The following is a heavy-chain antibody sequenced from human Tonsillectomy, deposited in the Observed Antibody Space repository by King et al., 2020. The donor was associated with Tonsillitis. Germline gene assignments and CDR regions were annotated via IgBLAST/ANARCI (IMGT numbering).Heavy chain of an antibody. CDR3: ARYVSGSFDY. D-gene: IGHD1-26*01. CDR1: GGSISSGDHF. Sequence: QLQESGPGVVKPSETLSLTCTVSGGSISSGDHFWAWIRQPPGKGLGWIGYLYSSGTIFYNPSLKIRITISGGTSENRFSLKLSSVTAADTAVYFCARYVSGSFDYWGQGALVTVSS. V-gene: IGHV4-39*01. CDR2: LYSSGTI. J-gene: IGHJ4*02.